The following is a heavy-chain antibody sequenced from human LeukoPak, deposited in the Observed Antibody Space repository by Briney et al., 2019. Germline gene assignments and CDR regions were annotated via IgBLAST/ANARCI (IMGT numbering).Heavy chain of an antibody. CDR1: GFTVSSNY. CDR2: IYSGGSI. J-gene: IGHJ4*02. Sequence: PGGSLRLSCAVSGFTVSSNYMTWVRQAPGKGLEWVSVIYSGGSIYYADSVKGRFTISGDISKNTVDLQLNSLRAEDTAVYYCASGKETSMAQGYWGQGTLVTVSS. CDR3: ASGKETSMAQGY. V-gene: IGHV3-53*01. D-gene: IGHD5-18*01.